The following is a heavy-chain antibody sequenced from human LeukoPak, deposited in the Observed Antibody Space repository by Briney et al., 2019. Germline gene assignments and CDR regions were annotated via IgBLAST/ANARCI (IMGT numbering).Heavy chain of an antibody. Sequence: PGGSLRLSCAASGFTFSSYGMHWVRQAPGKGLEWVAVIWYDGSNKYYADSVKGRFTISRDNSKNTLYLQMNSLRAEDTAVYYCARDVEYSSPEVWYYYGMDVWGQGTTVTVSS. V-gene: IGHV3-33*01. CDR1: GFTFSSYG. D-gene: IGHD6-6*01. J-gene: IGHJ6*02. CDR2: IWYDGSNK. CDR3: ARDVEYSSPEVWYYYGMDV.